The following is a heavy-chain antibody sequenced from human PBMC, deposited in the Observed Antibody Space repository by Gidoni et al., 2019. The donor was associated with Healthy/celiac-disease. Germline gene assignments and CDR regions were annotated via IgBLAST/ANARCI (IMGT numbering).Heavy chain of an antibody. CDR2: IIPIFGTA. D-gene: IGHD2-15*01. V-gene: IGHV1-69*01. J-gene: IGHJ4*02. CDR1: GGTFSSYA. Sequence: QVQLVQSGAEVKKPGSSVKVSCKASGGTFSSYAISWVRQAPGQGLEWMGGIIPIFGTANYAQKFQGRVTITADESTSTAYMELSSLRSEDTAVYYCARDDRRGYCSGGSCYAFDYWGQGTLVTVSS. CDR3: ARDDRRGYCSGGSCYAFDY.